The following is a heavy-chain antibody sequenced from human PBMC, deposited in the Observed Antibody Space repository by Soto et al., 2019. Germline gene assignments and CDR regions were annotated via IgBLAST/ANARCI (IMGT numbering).Heavy chain of an antibody. D-gene: IGHD4-17*01. Sequence: GGSLRLSCAASGITFTTYAMSWVRQAPGKGLEWVSTVAANVTNRHYADFVKGRFTISRDNSKNTLSLQMNSLKVEDTAIYYCAGDYLRLNSLNGNFYSFGMDVWGQGTAVTVSS. CDR2: VAANVTNR. CDR1: GITFTTYA. V-gene: IGHV3-23*01. CDR3: AGDYLRLNSLNGNFYSFGMDV. J-gene: IGHJ6*02.